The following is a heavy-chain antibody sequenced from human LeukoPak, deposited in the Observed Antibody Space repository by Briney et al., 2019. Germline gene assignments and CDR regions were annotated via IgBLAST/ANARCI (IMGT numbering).Heavy chain of an antibody. D-gene: IGHD3-22*01. V-gene: IGHV4-59*02. CDR1: GGSVIGSY. J-gene: IGHJ4*02. CDR3: ARSRNYDTTGFNPTYYLDS. CDR2: IYNTVDV. Sequence: SETLSLTCTASGGSVIGSYWTWIRQSPGGSLQYIGYIYNTVDVNYSPSLKSRVTISIDMSRHQVSLRLNSVTAADTAIYYCARSRNYDTTGFNPTYYLDSWGQGALVTVPS.